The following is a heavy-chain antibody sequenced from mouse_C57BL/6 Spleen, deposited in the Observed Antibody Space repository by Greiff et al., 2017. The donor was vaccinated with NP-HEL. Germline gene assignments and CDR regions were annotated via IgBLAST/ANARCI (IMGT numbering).Heavy chain of an antibody. CDR3: ARELGRNYFDY. CDR2: IDPSDSYT. CDR1: GYTFTSYW. J-gene: IGHJ2*01. D-gene: IGHD4-1*01. V-gene: IGHV1-69*01. Sequence: QVHVKQPGAELVMPGASVKLSCKASGYTFTSYWMHWVKQRPGQGLEWIGEIDPSDSYTNYNQKFKGKSTLTVDKSSSTAYMQLSSLTSEDSAVYYCARELGRNYFDYWGQGTTLTVSS.